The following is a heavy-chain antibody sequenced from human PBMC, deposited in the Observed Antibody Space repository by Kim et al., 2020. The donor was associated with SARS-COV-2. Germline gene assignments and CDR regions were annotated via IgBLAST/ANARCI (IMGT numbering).Heavy chain of an antibody. CDR3: ARDRSCSGGSCWGT. CDR1: GFSVTSNF. J-gene: IGHJ4*02. V-gene: IGHV3-53*01. CDR2: IYSGGST. D-gene: IGHD2-15*01. Sequence: GGSLRLSCAASGFSVTSNFMTWVRQAPGKGLEWVSLIYSGGSTYYADSVKGRFTIFRDNSQNTLYLQMNSLRADDTAVYYCARDRSCSGGSCWGTWGQGTLVTVSS.